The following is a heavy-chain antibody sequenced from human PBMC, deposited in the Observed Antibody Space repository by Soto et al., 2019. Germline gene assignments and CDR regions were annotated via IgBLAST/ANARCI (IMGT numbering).Heavy chain of an antibody. V-gene: IGHV1-24*01. D-gene: IGHD6-19*01. CDR3: ATDKDGWLPFDY. CDR2: FDPEDGET. CDR1: GYTLTELS. J-gene: IGHJ4*02. Sequence: ASVKVSCKVSGYTLTELSMHWVRQAPGKGLEWMGGFDPEDGETIYAQKFQGRVTMTEDTSTDTAYMELSSLRSEDTAVYYCATDKDGWLPFDYWGQGTLVTVSS.